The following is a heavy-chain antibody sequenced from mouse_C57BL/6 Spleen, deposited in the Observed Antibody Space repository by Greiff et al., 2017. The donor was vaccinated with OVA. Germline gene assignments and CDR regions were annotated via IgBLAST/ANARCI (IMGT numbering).Heavy chain of an antibody. V-gene: IGHV1-69*01. Sequence: QVQLQQPGAELVMPGASVKLSCKASGYTFTSYCMHWVKQRPGQGLEWIGEIDPSDSYTTYNQKFKGKSTLTVDKSSSTAYMQLSSLTSEDSAVYYCTKSEDGSSYWDFEGWGTGTTVTVSS. CDR2: IDPSDSYT. CDR1: GYTFTSYC. D-gene: IGHD1-1*01. J-gene: IGHJ1*03. CDR3: TKSEDGSSYWDFEG.